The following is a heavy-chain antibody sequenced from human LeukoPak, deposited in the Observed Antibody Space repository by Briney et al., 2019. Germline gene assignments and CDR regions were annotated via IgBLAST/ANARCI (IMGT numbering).Heavy chain of an antibody. J-gene: IGHJ4*02. Sequence: PGGSLRLCCAASGFTFSSYAMHWVHQAPGKGLEWVAVISYDGSNKYYADSVKGRFTISRDNSNNTLYLQMNSLRAEDTAVYYCARSMVRGVIYRSRTEDDFDYWGQGTLVTVSS. D-gene: IGHD3-10*01. CDR3: ARSMVRGVIYRSRTEDDFDY. CDR2: ISYDGSNK. V-gene: IGHV3-30-3*01. CDR1: GFTFSSYA.